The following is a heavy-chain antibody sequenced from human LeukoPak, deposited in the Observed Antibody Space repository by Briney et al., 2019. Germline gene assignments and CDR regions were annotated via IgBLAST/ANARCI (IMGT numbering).Heavy chain of an antibody. Sequence: GGSLRLSCAVAGFSFSRFNMHWVRQAPGKGLEWVSYISSSGSTIYYADSVKGRFTISRDNAKNSLYLQMNSLRAEDTAVYYCAELDITMIGGVWGKGTTVTISS. J-gene: IGHJ6*04. CDR3: AELDITMIGGV. D-gene: IGHD3-10*02. V-gene: IGHV3-48*03. CDR1: GFSFSRFN. CDR2: ISSSGSTI.